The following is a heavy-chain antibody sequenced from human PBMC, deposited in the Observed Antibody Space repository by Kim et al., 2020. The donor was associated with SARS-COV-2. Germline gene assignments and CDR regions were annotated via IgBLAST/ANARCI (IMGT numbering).Heavy chain of an antibody. V-gene: IGHV1-2*02. CDR2: INPNSGGT. Sequence: ASVKVSCKASGYTFTGYYMHWVRQAPGQGLEWMGWINPNSGGTNYAQKFQGRVTMTRDTSISTAYMELSRLRSDDTAVYYCARDLKRLLWFGELFQPNRDYGMDVWGQGTTVTVSS. CDR3: ARDLKRLLWFGELFQPNRDYGMDV. D-gene: IGHD3-10*01. J-gene: IGHJ6*02. CDR1: GYTFTGYY.